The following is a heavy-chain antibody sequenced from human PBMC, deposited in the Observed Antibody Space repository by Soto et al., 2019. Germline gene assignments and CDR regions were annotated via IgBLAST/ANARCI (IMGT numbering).Heavy chain of an antibody. CDR1: GYTFASYD. Sequence: GASVKVSCKASGYTFASYDINWVRQATGQGLEWMGWMNPNSGNTGYAQKFQGRVTMTRNTSIGTAYMELSSLRSEDTAVYYCARSKDYYDSSGYYYYFDYWGQGTLVTVSS. V-gene: IGHV1-8*01. CDR3: ARSKDYYDSSGYYYYFDY. CDR2: MNPNSGNT. D-gene: IGHD3-22*01. J-gene: IGHJ4*02.